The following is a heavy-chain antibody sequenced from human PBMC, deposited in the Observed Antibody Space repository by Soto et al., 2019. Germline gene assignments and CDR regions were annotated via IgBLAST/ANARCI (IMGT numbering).Heavy chain of an antibody. CDR1: GFIFSTYG. CDR3: AKGLLLTTITTVGD. J-gene: IGHJ4*02. D-gene: IGHD4-17*01. V-gene: IGHV3-30*18. CDR2: ISYDGNNK. Sequence: QVQLVESGGGVVQPGRSLRLSCAASGFIFSTYGMHWVRQAPGKGLEWLSVISYDGNNKYYADSVKGRFTISRDNSKNTLWLKMDSLRTEDTAVYYCAKGLLLTTITTVGDWGQGTLFTVSS.